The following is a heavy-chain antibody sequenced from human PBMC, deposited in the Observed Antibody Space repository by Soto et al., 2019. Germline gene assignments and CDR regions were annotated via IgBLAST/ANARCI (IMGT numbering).Heavy chain of an antibody. V-gene: IGHV3-30-3*01. J-gene: IGHJ5*02. CDR3: ARGATRFYCSSTSCGTYNWFDP. CDR1: GFTFSSYA. D-gene: IGHD2-2*01. Sequence: LRLSCAASGFTFSSYAMHWVRQAPGKGLKWVAVISYDGSNKYYADSVKGRFTISRDNSKNTLYLQMNSLRAEDTAVYYCARGATRFYCSSTSCGTYNWFDPWGQGTLVTVSS. CDR2: ISYDGSNK.